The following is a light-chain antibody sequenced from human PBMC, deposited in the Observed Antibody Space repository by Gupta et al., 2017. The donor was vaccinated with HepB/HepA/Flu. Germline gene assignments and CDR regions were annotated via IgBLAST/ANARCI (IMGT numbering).Light chain of an antibody. J-gene: IGKJ2*01. CDR2: GGS. CDR1: QSISIY. V-gene: IGKV1-39*01. Sequence: DIQMTQSPSSLSASEGDRVTITCRPSQSISIYLNWYQQKVGKAPKLLMFGGSDLQSGVPSRFSGSRSGTDFTLTISSLQPEDFATYYCQQTYSAPTTFGQGTKLEIK. CDR3: QQTYSAPTT.